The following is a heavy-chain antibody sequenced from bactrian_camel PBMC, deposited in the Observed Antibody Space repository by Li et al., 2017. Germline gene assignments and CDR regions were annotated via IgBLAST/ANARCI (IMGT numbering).Heavy chain of an antibody. J-gene: IGHJ4*01. CDR1: GYTAGRYC. V-gene: IGHV3S56*01. CDR2: TGTDKI. CDR3: AASVRSWCDLTLLGKSAYNF. Sequence: HVQLVESGGGSVQAGESLRLPCKTSGYTAGRYCMGWFRQVIGKEREGVAATGTDKIAYNDLVRGRFAFSQDNASNTVYLQMNSLKPEDTATYYCAASVRSWCDLTLLGKSAYNFWGQGTQVTVS. D-gene: IGHD3*01.